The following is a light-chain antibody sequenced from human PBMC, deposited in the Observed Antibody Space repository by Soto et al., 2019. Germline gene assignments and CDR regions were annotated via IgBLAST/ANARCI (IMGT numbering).Light chain of an antibody. CDR3: QSYDISLSVSVV. CDR2: GNT. Sequence: QPVLTQPPSASGAPGQRVTISCTGSSSNIGAGYDVQWYQQLPGAAPRLLIFGNTNRPSGVPDRFSGSRSGTSASLAISGLHAEDEADYYCQSYDISLSVSVVFGGGTKVTVL. CDR1: SSNIGAGYD. J-gene: IGLJ2*01. V-gene: IGLV1-40*01.